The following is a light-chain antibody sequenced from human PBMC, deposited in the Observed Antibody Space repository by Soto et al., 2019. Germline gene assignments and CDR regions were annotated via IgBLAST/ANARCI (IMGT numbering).Light chain of an antibody. J-gene: IGKJ4*01. Sequence: AIQMTQSPSSLSASVGDRVTITCRASQGVSNDVGWYQQKPGKAPRLLIYAASTLQSGVPSRFSGSQSATDFTLTISSLQPEDFATYYCLPDFDYPLTFGGGTKVEIK. CDR3: LPDFDYPLT. V-gene: IGKV1-6*01. CDR2: AAS. CDR1: QGVSND.